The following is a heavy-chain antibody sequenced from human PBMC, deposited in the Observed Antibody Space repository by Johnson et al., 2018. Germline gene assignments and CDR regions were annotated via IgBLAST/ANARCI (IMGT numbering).Heavy chain of an antibody. Sequence: VQRVQSGGGLVQPGGSLRLSCAASGLTFSSYAMSWVCQAPGKGLEWVAAISGGGGRTYYADPVKGRFTISRDNSKNTLYLQMVSLRAEDTAIYYRAQDQHTTWVAYFQHWGQGTLVTVSS. J-gene: IGHJ1*01. CDR2: ISGGGGRT. D-gene: IGHD1-14*01. CDR3: AQDQHTTWVAYFQH. V-gene: IGHV3-23*04. CDR1: GLTFSSYA.